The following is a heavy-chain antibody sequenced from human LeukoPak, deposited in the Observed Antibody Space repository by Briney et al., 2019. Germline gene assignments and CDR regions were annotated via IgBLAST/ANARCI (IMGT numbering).Heavy chain of an antibody. CDR3: ARGRSGYGHDY. D-gene: IGHD6-25*01. CDR1: EFTFSAFW. J-gene: IGHJ4*02. Sequence: GGSLRLSCAASEFTFSAFWMSWVRQAPGKGLEWVSYISSSRSAIYYADSVKGRFTISRDDAKNSLYLQMNSLRAEDTAMYYCARGRSGYGHDYWGQGTLVSVSS. CDR2: ISSSRSAI. V-gene: IGHV3-48*04.